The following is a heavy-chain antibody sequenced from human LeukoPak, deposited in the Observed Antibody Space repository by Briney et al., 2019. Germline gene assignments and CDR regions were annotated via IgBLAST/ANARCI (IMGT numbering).Heavy chain of an antibody. D-gene: IGHD5-18*01. CDR2: IYYSGGT. Sequence: SETLSLTCTVSGVSISSYYWSWIRQPPGKGLEWIGYIYYSGGTNYNPSLKSRVTISVDTSKNQFSLKLSSVTAADTAVYYCSTGSGWLLFGYWGQGTLVTVSS. CDR3: STGSGWLLFGY. V-gene: IGHV4-59*01. CDR1: GVSISSYY. J-gene: IGHJ4*02.